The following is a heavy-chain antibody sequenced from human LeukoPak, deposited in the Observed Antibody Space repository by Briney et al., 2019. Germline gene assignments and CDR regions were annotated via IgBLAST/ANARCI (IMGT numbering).Heavy chain of an antibody. J-gene: IGHJ4*02. D-gene: IGHD1-26*01. CDR1: GFTFDDYA. V-gene: IGHV3-9*01. CDR3: AKGKWYSGTYHFDY. CDR2: ISWNSDSI. Sequence: PGGSLRLSCAASGFTFDDYAMHWVRQAPGKGLEGVSGISWNSDSIGYVDSVKGRFTISRDNAKNSLYLQMNSLRAEDTALYYCAKGKWYSGTYHFDYWGQGTLVTVSS.